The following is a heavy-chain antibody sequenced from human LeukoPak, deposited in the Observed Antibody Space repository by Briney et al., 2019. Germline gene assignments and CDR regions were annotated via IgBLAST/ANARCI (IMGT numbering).Heavy chain of an antibody. CDR3: ARETLPCGDFEY. J-gene: IGHJ4*02. CDR2: INPNSGDT. Sequence: ASVKVSCKGSGYPFTGYYVHWVRQAPGQGLEWMGWINPNSGDTHFAQKFQDRVTMTRDTSIYTAYMELNRLKSDDTAVYYCARETLPCGDFEYWGQGTLVTVSS. V-gene: IGHV1-2*02. D-gene: IGHD4-17*01. CDR1: GYPFTGYY.